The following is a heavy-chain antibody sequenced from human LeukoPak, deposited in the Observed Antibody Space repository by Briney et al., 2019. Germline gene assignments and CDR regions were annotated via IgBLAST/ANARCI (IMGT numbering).Heavy chain of an antibody. Sequence: PGGSLRLSCAASGFTFSSYGMHWVRQAPGKGLEWVAAISYDGSNKFYADSVKGRFTISRDNSKNTLYLQMDSLTGEDTAVYYRARGGVPGAYDIWGQGTMVTVS. CDR3: ARGGVPGAYDI. CDR2: ISYDGSNK. J-gene: IGHJ3*02. CDR1: GFTFSSYG. V-gene: IGHV3-30*03. D-gene: IGHD1-26*01.